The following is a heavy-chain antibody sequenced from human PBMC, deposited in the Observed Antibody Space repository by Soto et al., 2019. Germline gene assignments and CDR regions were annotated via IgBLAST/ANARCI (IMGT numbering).Heavy chain of an antibody. Sequence: EVQLVESGGGLVQPGRSLRLSCAASGFTFDDYAMHWVRQAPGKGLEWVSGISWNSGSIGYADSVKGRFTISRVNAKNSLYLQMNSLRAEDTALYYCAKDRGYCSGGSCYWDPYYFDYWGQGTLVTVSS. CDR1: GFTFDDYA. CDR2: ISWNSGSI. CDR3: AKDRGYCSGGSCYWDPYYFDY. V-gene: IGHV3-9*01. D-gene: IGHD2-15*01. J-gene: IGHJ4*02.